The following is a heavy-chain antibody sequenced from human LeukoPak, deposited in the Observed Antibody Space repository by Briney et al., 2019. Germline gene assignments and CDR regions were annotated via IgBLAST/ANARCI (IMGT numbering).Heavy chain of an antibody. CDR1: GFTFSSYG. V-gene: IGHV3-48*01. CDR2: ISSSSNTI. J-gene: IGHJ4*02. Sequence: GGSLRLSCETSGFTFSSYGINWVRQAPGKGLEWISYISSSSNTIYYADFVKGRFTISRDNAKNSLYLQINSLRAEDTAVYYCVRSGGPWFGDNFDYWGQGTLVTVSS. CDR3: VRSGGPWFGDNFDY. D-gene: IGHD3-10*01.